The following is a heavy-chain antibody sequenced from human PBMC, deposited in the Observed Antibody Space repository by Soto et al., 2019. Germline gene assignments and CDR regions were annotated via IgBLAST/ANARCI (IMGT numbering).Heavy chain of an antibody. D-gene: IGHD3-3*01. J-gene: IGHJ4*02. Sequence: EVQLVESGGGLVPPGGSVRLSCAASGFPLSNYGMNWVRQAPGKGLEWVSSIRRDGTNIYAASVKGGFTISRDNANNSVYLQMTGLKAEDTALYYCARDMTRRSGTAVYIDYWGQGTLVTVSS. CDR3: ARDMTRRSGTAVYIDY. CDR1: GFPLSNYG. CDR2: IRRDGTN. V-gene: IGHV3-21*01.